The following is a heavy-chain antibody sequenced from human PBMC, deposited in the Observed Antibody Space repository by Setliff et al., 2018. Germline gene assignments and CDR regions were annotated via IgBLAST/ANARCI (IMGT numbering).Heavy chain of an antibody. CDR2: IIPIFGTA. CDR1: GGTFSSYA. CDR3: ARGGPFSVGATPGGFDY. D-gene: IGHD1-26*01. Sequence: SVKVSCKASGGTFSSYAISWVRQAPGQGLEWMGGIIPIFGTANYAQKFQGRVTTTADESTSTAYMELSSLRSEDTAVYYCARGGPFSVGATPGGFDYWGQGTLVTV. J-gene: IGHJ4*02. V-gene: IGHV1-69*13.